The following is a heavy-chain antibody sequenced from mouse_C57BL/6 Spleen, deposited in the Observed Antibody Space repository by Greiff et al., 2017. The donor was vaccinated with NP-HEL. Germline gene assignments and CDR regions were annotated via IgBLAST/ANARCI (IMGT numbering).Heavy chain of an antibody. J-gene: IGHJ3*01. CDR1: GYTFTSYW. D-gene: IGHD1-1*01. CDR2: IDPNSGGT. V-gene: IGHV1-72*01. Sequence: QVQLKQPGAELVKPGASVKLSCKASGYTFTSYWMHWVKQRPGRGLEWIGRIDPNSGGTKYNEKFKSKATLTVDKPSSTAYMQLSSLTSEDSAVYYCARSENFKDYGSSSAWFAYWGQGTLVTVSA. CDR3: ARSENFKDYGSSSAWFAY.